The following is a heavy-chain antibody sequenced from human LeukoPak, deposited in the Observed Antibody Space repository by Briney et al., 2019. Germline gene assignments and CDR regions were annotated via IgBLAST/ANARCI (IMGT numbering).Heavy chain of an antibody. V-gene: IGHV3-23*01. CDR2: ISGGGGTT. D-gene: IGHD3-3*01. CDR3: AKPPLEWLPDDY. Sequence: PGGSLRLSCAASGFTFSNFAMGWVRQAPGEGLEWVSSISGGGGTTYYADSVKGRFTISRDNSKNTLYLQMNSLRAEDTAVYYCAKPPLEWLPDDYWGQGTLVTVSS. CDR1: GFTFSNFA. J-gene: IGHJ4*02.